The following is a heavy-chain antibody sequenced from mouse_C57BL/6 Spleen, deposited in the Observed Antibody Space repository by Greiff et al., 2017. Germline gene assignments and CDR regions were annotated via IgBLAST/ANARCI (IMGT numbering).Heavy chain of an antibody. D-gene: IGHD1-1*01. CDR2: IDPSDSYT. CDR1: GYTFTSYW. Sequence: QVQLQQPGAELVMPGASVKLSCKASGYTFTSYWMHWVKQRPGQGLEWIGEIDPSDSYTNYNQKFKGKSTLTVDKSSSTAYMQLSSLTSEDSAVYFCAIITTVVARYYYAMDYWGQGTSVTVSS. CDR3: AIITTVVARYYYAMDY. J-gene: IGHJ4*01. V-gene: IGHV1-69*01.